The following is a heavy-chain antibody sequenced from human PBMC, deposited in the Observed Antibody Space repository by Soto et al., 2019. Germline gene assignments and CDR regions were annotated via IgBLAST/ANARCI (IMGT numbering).Heavy chain of an antibody. CDR1: GFTFSRHT. J-gene: IGHJ4*02. D-gene: IGHD3-16*02. Sequence: QVQLEESGGGVVQPGRSLRLSCAASGFTFSRHTMHWVRQAPGKGLEWVASISYDGSNKYYADSVKGRFIISRDNSKNTLSVQMDSLRAEDTAVYYCARDRSRLGELSLLGYFDYWGQGTLVTVSS. V-gene: IGHV3-30*04. CDR3: ARDRSRLGELSLLGYFDY. CDR2: ISYDGSNK.